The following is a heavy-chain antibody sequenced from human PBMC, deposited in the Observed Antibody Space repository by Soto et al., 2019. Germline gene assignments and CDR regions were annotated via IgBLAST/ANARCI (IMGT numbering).Heavy chain of an antibody. J-gene: IGHJ6*03. CDR3: ARGGTVTASYYYYMDV. CDR1: GGSISSGGYY. D-gene: IGHD4-17*01. CDR2: IYYSGST. V-gene: IGHV4-31*03. Sequence: SETLSLTCTVSGGSISSGGYYWSWIRQHPGKGLEWIGYIYYSGSTYYNPSLKSRVTISVDTSKNQFSLKLSSVTAADTAVYYCARGGTVTASYYYYMDVWGKGTTVTV.